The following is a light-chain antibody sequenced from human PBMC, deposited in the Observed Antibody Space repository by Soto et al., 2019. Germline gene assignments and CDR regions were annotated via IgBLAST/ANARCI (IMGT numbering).Light chain of an antibody. CDR2: YAS. CDR1: QSVNTN. V-gene: IGKV3-15*01. J-gene: IGKJ4*01. CDR3: QQYNNWPLT. Sequence: EIMMTQSPATLSVSPGERATLSCRASQSVNTNLAWYQRKPGQAPRLLIYYASSRATGIPARFSGSGSGTEFTLTISSLQSEDFAVYYCQQYNNWPLTFGGGTKVEIK.